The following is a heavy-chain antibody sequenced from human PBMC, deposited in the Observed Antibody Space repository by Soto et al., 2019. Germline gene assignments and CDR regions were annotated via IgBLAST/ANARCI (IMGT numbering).Heavy chain of an antibody. D-gene: IGHD2-2*02. V-gene: IGHV3-9*01. J-gene: IGHJ5*02. CDR1: GFTFDDYA. CDR3: AKGEYQLLYSPSWFDP. CDR2: IGWNSGSI. Sequence: EVQLVESGGGLVQPGRSLRLSCAASGFTFDDYAMHWVRQAPGKGLEWVSGIGWNSGSIGYADSVKGRFTTSRDNAKNSLYLQMNGLRAEDTALYYCAKGEYQLLYSPSWFDPWGQGTLVTVSS.